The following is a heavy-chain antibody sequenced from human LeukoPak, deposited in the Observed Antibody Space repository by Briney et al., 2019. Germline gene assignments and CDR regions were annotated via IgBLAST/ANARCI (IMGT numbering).Heavy chain of an antibody. D-gene: IGHD3-3*01. CDR3: AREDRDFWSGYNAEYFDY. J-gene: IGHJ4*02. CDR1: GFTFSSYS. CDR2: ISSSSSYI. V-gene: IGHV3-21*01. Sequence: GGSLRLSCAASGFTFSSYSMNWVRQAPGKGLEWVSSISSSSSYIYYADSVKGRFTISRDNAKNSLYLQMNSLRAEDTAVYYCAREDRDFWSGYNAEYFDYSGQGTLVTVSS.